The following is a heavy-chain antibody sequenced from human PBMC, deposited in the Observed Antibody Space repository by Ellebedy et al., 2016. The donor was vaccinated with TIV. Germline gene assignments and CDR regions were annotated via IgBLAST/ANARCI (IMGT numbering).Heavy chain of an antibody. CDR2: VSGSRKTK. Sequence: GESLKISCAASGFTFSNYNMNWVRQAPGKGLEWVSSVSGSRKTKYSADSVKGRFTVSRDNAKNTLYLQMNRLRAEDTAVYYCTLFYYDTSGYTDSFGYWGQGTLVTVSS. CDR1: GFTFSNYN. CDR3: TLFYYDTSGYTDSFGY. J-gene: IGHJ4*02. V-gene: IGHV3-48*04. D-gene: IGHD3-22*01.